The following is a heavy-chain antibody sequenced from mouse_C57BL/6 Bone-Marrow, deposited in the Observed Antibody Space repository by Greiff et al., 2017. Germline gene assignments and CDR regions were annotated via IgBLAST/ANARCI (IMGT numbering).Heavy chain of an antibody. D-gene: IGHD1-1*01. J-gene: IGHJ1*03. V-gene: IGHV1-19*01. CDR2: INPYNGGT. Sequence: EVQLQQSGPVLVKPGASVKMSCKASGYTFTDYYMNWVKQSHGKSLDWIGVINPYNGGTSYNQKFKGKATLTVDKSSSTAYMELNSLTSEDSAVYYCAREYYYGSRLFDVWGTGTTVTVSS. CDR3: AREYYYGSRLFDV. CDR1: GYTFTDYY.